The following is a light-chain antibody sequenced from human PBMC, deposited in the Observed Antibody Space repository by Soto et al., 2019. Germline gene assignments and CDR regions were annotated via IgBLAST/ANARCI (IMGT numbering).Light chain of an antibody. J-gene: IGKJ4*01. CDR3: QQYGGSPT. V-gene: IGKV3-20*01. Sequence: EIVLTQSPGTLSLSPGARATLSCRASQSVSSSYLAWYHQKPGQAPRLLIFGASSRATGIPDRFSGSGSGTDFTLTISRLEPEDFAVYYCQQYGGSPTFGGGTKVEIK. CDR1: QSVSSSY. CDR2: GAS.